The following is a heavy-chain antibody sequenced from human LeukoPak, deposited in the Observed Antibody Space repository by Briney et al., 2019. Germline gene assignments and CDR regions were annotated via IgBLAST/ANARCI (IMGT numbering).Heavy chain of an antibody. CDR2: INHSGST. Sequence: SETLSLTCAVYGGSFSGCYWSWIRQPPGKGLEWIGEINHSGSTNYNPSLKSRVTISVDTSKNQFSLKLSSVTAADTAVYYCARAVSYYDILTGYYRRARINWFDPWGQGTLVTVSS. V-gene: IGHV4-34*01. CDR3: ARAVSYYDILTGYYRRARINWFDP. J-gene: IGHJ5*02. D-gene: IGHD3-9*01. CDR1: GGSFSGCY.